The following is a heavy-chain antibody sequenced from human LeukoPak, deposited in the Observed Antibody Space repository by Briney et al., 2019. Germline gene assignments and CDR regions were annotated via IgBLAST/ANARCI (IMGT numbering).Heavy chain of an antibody. V-gene: IGHV4-59*01. Sequence: SETLSLTCTVSGGSISSYYWSWIRQPPGKGLEWIGDIYYSGSTNYNPSLKSRVTISVDTSKNQFSLKLSSVTAADTAVYYCARVGYDYVWGSYRPVRFYYYYMDVWGKGTTVTVSS. CDR1: GGSISSYY. CDR2: IYYSGST. CDR3: ARVGYDYVWGSYRPVRFYYYYMDV. J-gene: IGHJ6*03. D-gene: IGHD3-16*02.